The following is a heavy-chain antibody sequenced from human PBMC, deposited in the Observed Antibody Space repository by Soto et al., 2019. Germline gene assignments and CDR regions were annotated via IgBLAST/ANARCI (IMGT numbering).Heavy chain of an antibody. D-gene: IGHD4-17*01. J-gene: IGHJ4*02. Sequence: EVQLVESGGGLVKPGASLRLSCAASGFTLSDYRMNWVRQAPGKGLEWVSSSRSTTNYMNYADSVKGRFTISRDNAKNSLYLQMNSLRAEDTAVYYCAREDSGENRYYFNLWGQGTLVTVSS. CDR3: AREDSGENRYYFNL. CDR2: SRSTTNYM. CDR1: GFTLSDYR. V-gene: IGHV3-21*01.